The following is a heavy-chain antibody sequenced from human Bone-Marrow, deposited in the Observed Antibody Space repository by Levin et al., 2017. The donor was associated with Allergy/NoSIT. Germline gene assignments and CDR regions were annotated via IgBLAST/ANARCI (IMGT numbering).Heavy chain of an antibody. J-gene: IGHJ6*02. CDR1: GGTFSSYA. CDR3: ARSSGSLSGMDV. Sequence: VASVKVSCKASGGTFSSYAISWVRQAPGQGLEWMGGIIPIFGTANYAQKFQGRVTITADESTSTAYMELSSLRSEDTAVYYCARSSGSLSGMDVWGQGTTVTVSS. D-gene: IGHD3-22*01. V-gene: IGHV1-69*13. CDR2: IIPIFGTA.